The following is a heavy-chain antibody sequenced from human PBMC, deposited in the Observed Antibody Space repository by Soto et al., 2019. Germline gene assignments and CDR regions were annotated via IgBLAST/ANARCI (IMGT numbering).Heavy chain of an antibody. CDR3: ASARYENYGMDF. Sequence: GWSLRLSCAASGFTFSDYYMSWIRQAPGKGLEWVSYISSSSNTIYYADSVKGRFTISRDNAKNSLYLQMNSLRAEDTAVYFCASARYENYGMDFWGQGTTVTVSS. D-gene: IGHD3-16*01. V-gene: IGHV3-11*01. J-gene: IGHJ6*02. CDR2: ISSSSNTI. CDR1: GFTFSDYY.